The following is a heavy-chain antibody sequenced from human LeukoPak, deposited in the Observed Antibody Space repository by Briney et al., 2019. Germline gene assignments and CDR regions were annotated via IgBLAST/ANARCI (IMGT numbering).Heavy chain of an antibody. J-gene: IGHJ6*02. CDR1: DGSFSSYY. Sequence: PSETLSLTCTVSDGSFSSYYWSWIRQPPGEGLEWIGYIINSGSTNYNPSLKSRVTISVDTTKNQFSLKLSSVTAADTAVYYCARDRRELLLSGMDVWGQGTTVTVSS. D-gene: IGHD2-15*01. V-gene: IGHV4-59*12. CDR3: ARDRRELLLSGMDV. CDR2: IINSGST.